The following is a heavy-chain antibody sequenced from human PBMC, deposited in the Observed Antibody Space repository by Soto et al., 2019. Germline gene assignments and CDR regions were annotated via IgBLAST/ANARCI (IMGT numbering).Heavy chain of an antibody. CDR3: AGGEFVRYYVQNFDY. V-gene: IGHV4-34*01. CDR2: INHSGST. D-gene: IGHD3-22*01. J-gene: IGHJ4*02. Sequence: PSETLSLTCAVYGGSFSGYYWSWIRQPPGKGLEWIGEINHSGSTNYNPSLKSRVTISVDTSKNQFSLKLRSVTAADTAVYYCAGGEFVRYYVQNFDYWGQGTLVTVSS. CDR1: GGSFSGYY.